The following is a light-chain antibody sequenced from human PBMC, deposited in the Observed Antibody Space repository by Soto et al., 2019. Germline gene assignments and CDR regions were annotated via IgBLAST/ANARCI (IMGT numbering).Light chain of an antibody. V-gene: IGKV1-5*01. CDR1: PSIDRW. Sequence: DIPLTQSPSTLSASVGDRVTITCRASPSIDRWLAWYQQKLGKAPELLIHDASSLESGVPSRFSGSGSGTEFTLTINSLQPDEFATYYCQQYNHYYSFGQGTKLEIK. J-gene: IGKJ2*03. CDR2: DAS. CDR3: QQYNHYYS.